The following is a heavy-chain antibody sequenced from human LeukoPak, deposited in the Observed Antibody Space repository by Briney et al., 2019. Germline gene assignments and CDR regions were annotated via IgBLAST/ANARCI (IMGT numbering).Heavy chain of an antibody. CDR2: INPNSGGT. V-gene: IGHV1-2*02. D-gene: IGHD1-26*01. Sequence: ASVKVSCKASGYTFTGYYMHWVRQAPGQGLEWMGWINPNSGGTNYAQKFQGRVTTTRDTSISTAYMELSRLRSDDTAVYYCARAKSGSYWVFDYWGQGTLVTVSS. CDR1: GYTFTGYY. CDR3: ARAKSGSYWVFDY. J-gene: IGHJ4*02.